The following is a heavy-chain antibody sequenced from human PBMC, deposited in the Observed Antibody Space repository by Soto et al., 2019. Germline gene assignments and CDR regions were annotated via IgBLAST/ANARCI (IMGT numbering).Heavy chain of an antibody. CDR2: IYYSGST. CDR1: GGSISSGDYY. Sequence: SETLSLTCTVSGGSISSGDYYWSWIRQPPGKGLEWIGYIYYSGSTYYNPSLKSRVTISVDTSKNQFSLKLSSVTAADTAVYYCARAVRGSYYDYWGQGTLVTISS. V-gene: IGHV4-30-4*01. D-gene: IGHD1-26*01. CDR3: ARAVRGSYYDY. J-gene: IGHJ4*02.